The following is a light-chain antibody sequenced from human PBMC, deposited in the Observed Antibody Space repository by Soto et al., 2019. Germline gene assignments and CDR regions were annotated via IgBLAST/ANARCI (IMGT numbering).Light chain of an antibody. J-gene: IGKJ2*01. Sequence: EIDMTQSPLSLPVTPGEPASISCRSSQSLSHRNGKTYLDWYLQKPGQSPHLLLYLCSNRASGVPDRFTGSGSGTDFTLKISRVEAEDVGIYYCMQALQSPRTFGQGTKLEIK. V-gene: IGKV2-28*01. CDR1: QSLSHRNGKTY. CDR3: MQALQSPRT. CDR2: LCS.